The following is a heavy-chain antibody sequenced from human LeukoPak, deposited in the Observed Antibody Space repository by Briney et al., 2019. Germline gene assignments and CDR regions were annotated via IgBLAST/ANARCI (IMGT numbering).Heavy chain of an antibody. J-gene: IGHJ4*02. Sequence: GGSLRLSCAASGPTFSTYGMSWVRQAPGKGLEWISTIGGSGGSTYYADSVKGRFTISRDNSKNTLYLQMNSLRAEDTAVYYCAKGYYYDSKGFDYWGQGTLVPVSS. CDR2: IGGSGGST. D-gene: IGHD3-22*01. CDR3: AKGYYYDSKGFDY. CDR1: GPTFSTYG. V-gene: IGHV3-23*01.